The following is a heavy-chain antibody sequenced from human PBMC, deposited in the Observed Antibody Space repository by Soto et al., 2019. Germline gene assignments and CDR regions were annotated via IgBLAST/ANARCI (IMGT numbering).Heavy chain of an antibody. V-gene: IGHV3-74*01. CDR2: INPDGST. CDR3: SMSIFAVVHY. CDR1: GFSLSSQW. J-gene: IGHJ4*02. D-gene: IGHD3-3*01. Sequence: GGSLRLSCAASGFSLSSQWMHWIRQAPGKGLEWVSRINPDGSTIYADSVKGRFTISRDNAKNTVYLQMNSLRAEDTAMYYCSMSIFAVVHYWGQGTMVTVYS.